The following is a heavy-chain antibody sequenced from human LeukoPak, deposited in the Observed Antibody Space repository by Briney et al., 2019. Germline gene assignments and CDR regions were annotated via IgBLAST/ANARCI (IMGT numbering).Heavy chain of an antibody. Sequence: GASVKVSCKASGYTFTRYGISWVRQAPGQGLEWMGWISVFNGNTNYAQKLQGRVTMTIDTSTSTAYMELRSLRSDDTAVYYCARGGVNYYDSTPQILFDYWGQGTLVTVSS. J-gene: IGHJ4*02. CDR2: ISVFNGNT. V-gene: IGHV1-18*01. D-gene: IGHD3-22*01. CDR1: GYTFTRYG. CDR3: ARGGVNYYDSTPQILFDY.